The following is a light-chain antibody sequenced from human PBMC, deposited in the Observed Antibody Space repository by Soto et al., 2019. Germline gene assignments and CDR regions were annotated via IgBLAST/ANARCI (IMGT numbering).Light chain of an antibody. J-gene: IGKJ4*01. CDR1: QSVSGS. Sequence: EIVLTQSPAILSLSPGEKATLSCRASQSVSGSLGWYQQKPGQAPRLIIYDASVRATGIPARFSGSGSGTDFTLTISSLEPEDFAVYYCQEGTYWTASGGGTKVDIK. V-gene: IGKV3-11*01. CDR3: QEGTYWTA. CDR2: DAS.